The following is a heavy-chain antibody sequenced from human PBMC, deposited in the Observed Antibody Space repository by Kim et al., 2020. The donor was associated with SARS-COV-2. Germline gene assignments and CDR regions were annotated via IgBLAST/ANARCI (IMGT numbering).Heavy chain of an antibody. CDR2: INTNTGNP. CDR3: ARDLQRAAAAGTPHYYYYYGMDV. CDR1: GYTFTSYA. V-gene: IGHV7-4-1*02. J-gene: IGHJ6*02. Sequence: ASVKVSCKASGYTFTSYAMNWVRQAPGQGLEWMGWINTNTGNPTYAQGFTGRFVFSLDTSVSTAYLQISSLKAEDTAVYYCARDLQRAAAAGTPHYYYYYGMDVWGQGTTVTVSS. D-gene: IGHD6-13*01.